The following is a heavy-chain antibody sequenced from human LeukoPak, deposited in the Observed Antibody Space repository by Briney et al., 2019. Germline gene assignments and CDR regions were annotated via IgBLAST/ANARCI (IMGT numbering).Heavy chain of an antibody. CDR3: ALIVVVATNPYNWFDP. D-gene: IGHD2-15*01. CDR1: GYTFTGYY. V-gene: IGHV1-2*02. Sequence: ASGKVSCNASGYTFTGYYMDLERLAPGQGLEWVGLVTLNSGGTNYAQIFQVRVTMTRDTSISTAYMELSRLRSDDTAVYYCALIVVVATNPYNWFDPWGQGTLVTVSS. CDR2: VTLNSGGT. J-gene: IGHJ5*02.